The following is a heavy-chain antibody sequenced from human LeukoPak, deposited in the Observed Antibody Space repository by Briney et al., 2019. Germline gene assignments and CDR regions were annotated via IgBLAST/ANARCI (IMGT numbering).Heavy chain of an antibody. D-gene: IGHD6-13*01. CDR2: IWYDGSNK. J-gene: IGHJ4*02. V-gene: IGHV3-33*01. CDR1: GFTFSSYG. Sequence: GGSLRLSCAASGFTFSSYGMHWVRQAPGKGLEWVAVIWYDGSNKYYADSVKGRFTISRDNSKNTLYLQMNSLRAEDTAVYYCARELSLAAAGTLSYWGQGTLVTVSS. CDR3: ARELSLAAAGTLSY.